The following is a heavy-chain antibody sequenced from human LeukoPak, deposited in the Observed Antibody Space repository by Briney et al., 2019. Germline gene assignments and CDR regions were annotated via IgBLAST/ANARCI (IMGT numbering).Heavy chain of an antibody. CDR3: ARDIGMDIVVVVAATGWFDP. J-gene: IGHJ5*02. CDR1: GFTFSTFA. CDR2: ISDSGGST. Sequence: GGSLRLSCAASGFTFSTFAMTWVRQAPGKGLEWVSAISDSGGSTYYADSVKGRFTISRDNAKNSLYLQMNSLRAEDTAVYYCARDIGMDIVVVVAATGWFDPWGQGTLVTVSS. D-gene: IGHD2-15*01. V-gene: IGHV3-23*01.